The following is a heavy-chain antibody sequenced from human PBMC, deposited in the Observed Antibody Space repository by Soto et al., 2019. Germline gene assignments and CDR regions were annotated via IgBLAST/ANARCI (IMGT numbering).Heavy chain of an antibody. J-gene: IGHJ6*02. CDR2: INHSGST. D-gene: IGHD4-17*01. CDR1: GGSFSGYY. V-gene: IGHV4-34*01. Sequence: PSETLSLTCAVYGGSFSGYYWSWIRQPPGKGLEWIGEINHSGSTNYNPSLKSRVTISVDTSKNQFSLMLSSVTAADTAVYYCARGFRTVRGRSQYYYGMDVWGQGTTVTVSS. CDR3: ARGFRTVRGRSQYYYGMDV.